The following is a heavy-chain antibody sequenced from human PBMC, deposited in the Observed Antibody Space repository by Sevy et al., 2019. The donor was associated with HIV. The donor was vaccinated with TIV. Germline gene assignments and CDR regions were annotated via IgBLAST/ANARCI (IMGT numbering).Heavy chain of an antibody. CDR2: IRNKVNGYTT. CDR1: GFTFSDQY. Sequence: GGSLRLSCAASGFTFSDQYMDWVRQAPGKGLEWVGRIRNKVNGYTTEYAASVKGRFTISRDDSNNLLYLQMNSLRTEDTAVYYCASDLAGAPYVDAWGRGTTVTVSS. D-gene: IGHD1-26*01. J-gene: IGHJ6*03. V-gene: IGHV3-72*01. CDR3: ASDLAGAPYVDA.